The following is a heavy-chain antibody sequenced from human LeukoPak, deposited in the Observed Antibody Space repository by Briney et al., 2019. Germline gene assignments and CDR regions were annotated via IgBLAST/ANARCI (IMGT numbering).Heavy chain of an antibody. CDR3: ARVRDYVSDAKADY. Sequence: PGGSLRLSCAASGFTFNSYSMNWVRQAPGKGLEWVSSISGSNSYIYYAASMKGRFTISRDNAKNSLYLQMNSLRAEDTAVYYCARVRDYVSDAKADYWGQGTLVTVSS. V-gene: IGHV3-21*01. D-gene: IGHD3-16*01. J-gene: IGHJ4*02. CDR1: GFTFNSYS. CDR2: ISGSNSYI.